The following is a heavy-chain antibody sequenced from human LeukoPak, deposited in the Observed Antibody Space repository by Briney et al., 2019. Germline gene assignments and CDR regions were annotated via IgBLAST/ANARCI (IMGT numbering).Heavy chain of an antibody. Sequence: KPSETLSLTCAVYGGSFSGYYWSWIRQPPGKGLEWIGEINHSESTNYNASLKSRVTISVDTSTNQFFLKLSSVTAADTAVYYCARRFGGSSRGDAFDIWGQGTMVTVSS. V-gene: IGHV4-34*01. CDR2: INHSEST. CDR3: ARRFGGSSRGDAFDI. D-gene: IGHD3-16*01. J-gene: IGHJ3*02. CDR1: GGSFSGYY.